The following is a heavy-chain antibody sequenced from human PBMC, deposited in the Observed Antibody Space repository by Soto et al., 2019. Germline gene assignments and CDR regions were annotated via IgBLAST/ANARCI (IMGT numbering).Heavy chain of an antibody. V-gene: IGHV3-23*01. CDR3: AKDLPEYYDFWSGYYSGFFDY. J-gene: IGHJ4*02. Sequence: PGGSLSLSCAASGFHFRSYSMSWVRQAPGKGLEWVSAISGSGGSTYYADSVKGRFTISRDNSKNTLYLQMNSLRAEDTAVYYCAKDLPEYYDFWSGYYSGFFDYWGQGTLVTVSS. CDR1: GFHFRSYS. CDR2: ISGSGGST. D-gene: IGHD3-3*01.